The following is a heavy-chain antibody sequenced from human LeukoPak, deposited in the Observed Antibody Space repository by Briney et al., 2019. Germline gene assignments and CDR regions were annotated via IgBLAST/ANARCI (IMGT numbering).Heavy chain of an antibody. V-gene: IGHV3-21*01. J-gene: IGHJ4*02. CDR2: ISSSSSYI. CDR1: GFTFSSYS. Sequence: PGGSLRLSCAASGFTFSSYSINWVRQAPGKGLEWVSSISSSSSYIYYADSVKGRFTISRDNAKNSLYLQMNSLRAEDTAVYYCARDRPSVYNWNDVGYWGQGTLVTVSS. CDR3: ARDRPSVYNWNDVGY. D-gene: IGHD1-1*01.